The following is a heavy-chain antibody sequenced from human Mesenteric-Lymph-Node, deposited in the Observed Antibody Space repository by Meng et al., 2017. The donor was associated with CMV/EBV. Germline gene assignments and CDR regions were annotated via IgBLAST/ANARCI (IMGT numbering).Heavy chain of an antibody. D-gene: IGHD1-26*01. CDR2: IKWNGEST. CDR3: AKDGVGATPRNWFDS. J-gene: IGHJ5*01. V-gene: IGHV3-20*03. Sequence: DDYGMSWVRQGPGKGLEWISGIKWNGESTGYAESVKGRFIISRDNTKNSLYLQMDNLRVEDTAIYYCAKDGVGATPRNWFDSWGQGTLVTVSS. CDR1: DDYG.